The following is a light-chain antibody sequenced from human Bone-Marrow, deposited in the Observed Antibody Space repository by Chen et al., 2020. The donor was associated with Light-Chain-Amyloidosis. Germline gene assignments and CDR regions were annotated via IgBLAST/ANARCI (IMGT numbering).Light chain of an antibody. V-gene: IGKV3-15*01. CDR1: QSIRGN. CDR3: QQYNNWPLT. Sequence: VMTQSPVALSVTPGDTATIYCRASQSIRGNLAWYQRRPGQAPRLLIYGASARATGIPARFSGSGFETDFTLTISTIQSEDFAVYYCQQYNNWPLTFGQGTRVDIK. J-gene: IGKJ1*01. CDR2: GAS.